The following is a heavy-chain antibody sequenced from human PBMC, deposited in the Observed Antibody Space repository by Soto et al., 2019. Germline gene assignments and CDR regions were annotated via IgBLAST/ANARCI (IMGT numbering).Heavy chain of an antibody. J-gene: IGHJ5*02. Sequence: QVQLVQSGAEVKKPGASVKVSCKASGYTFTSYGISWVRQAPGQGLEWMGWISAYNGNTNYAQKLQGRVTMTTDTSTSTAYMELRSLRSDDTAVYYCARDSYANFWSAKTNWFDPWGQGTLVTVSS. D-gene: IGHD3-3*01. V-gene: IGHV1-18*01. CDR1: GYTFTSYG. CDR2: ISAYNGNT. CDR3: ARDSYANFWSAKTNWFDP.